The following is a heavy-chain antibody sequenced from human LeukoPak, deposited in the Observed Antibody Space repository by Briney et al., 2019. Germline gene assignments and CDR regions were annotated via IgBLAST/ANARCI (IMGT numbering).Heavy chain of an antibody. Sequence: ASVKVSCKASGYTFTSYAMHWVRQAPGQGLEWMGWISAYNGNTNYAQKLQGRVTMTTDTSTSTAYMELRSLRSDDTAVYYCARGGYYDILTGYLPFDYWGQGTLVTVSS. V-gene: IGHV1-18*01. D-gene: IGHD3-9*01. CDR3: ARGGYYDILTGYLPFDY. CDR2: ISAYNGNT. J-gene: IGHJ4*02. CDR1: GYTFTSYA.